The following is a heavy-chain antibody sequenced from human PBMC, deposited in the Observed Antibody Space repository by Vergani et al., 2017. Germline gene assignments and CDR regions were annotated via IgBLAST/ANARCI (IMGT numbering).Heavy chain of an antibody. J-gene: IGHJ6*02. V-gene: IGHV3-43*01. CDR1: GFTFDDYT. Sequence: EVQLVESGGVVVQPGGSLRLSCAASGFTFDDYTMHWVRQAPGKGLEWVSLISWDGGSTYYADSVKGRFTISRDNSKNSLYLQMNSLRTEDTALYYCAKDIGAGWNYYYGMDVWGQGTTVTVSS. CDR2: ISWDGGST. D-gene: IGHD2-15*01. CDR3: AKDIGAGWNYYYGMDV.